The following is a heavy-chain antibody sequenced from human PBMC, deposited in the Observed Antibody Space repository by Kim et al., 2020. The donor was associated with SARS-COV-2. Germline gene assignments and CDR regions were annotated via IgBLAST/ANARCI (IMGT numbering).Heavy chain of an antibody. J-gene: IGHJ4*02. CDR3: ARDSAPVVALDFDF. CDR1: GYTFTDYF. Sequence: ASVKVSCKASGYTFTDYFIHWVRQAPGQGLQWMGRISPDSGGTNLAQRFQDRVTMTRDTSISTVYMELGSLRSDDTAVFYCARDSAPVVALDFDFWGQGTLVTVSS. D-gene: IGHD2-15*01. CDR2: ISPDSGGT. V-gene: IGHV1-2*06.